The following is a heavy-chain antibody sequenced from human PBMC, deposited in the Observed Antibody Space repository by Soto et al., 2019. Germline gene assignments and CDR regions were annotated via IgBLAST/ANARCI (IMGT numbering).Heavy chain of an antibody. Sequence: QVQLVQSGAEVKKPGASVKVSCKAFGYTFTSYGINWVRQAPGQGLEWMGWINTYDGNTNHAQKFQGRVTMTTDTSTSTAYMELRSLSSDDTAVYYCAASQQFDYWGQGTLVTVSS. CDR3: AASQQFDY. CDR1: GYTFTSYG. V-gene: IGHV1-18*01. J-gene: IGHJ4*02. CDR2: INTYDGNT. D-gene: IGHD6-13*01.